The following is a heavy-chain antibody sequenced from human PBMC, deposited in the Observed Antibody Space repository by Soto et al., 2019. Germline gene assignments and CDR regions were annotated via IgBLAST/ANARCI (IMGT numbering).Heavy chain of an antibody. V-gene: IGHV4-4*02. J-gene: IGHJ5*02. Sequence: QVQLQESGPGLVKPSGTLSLTCAVSGGSISTTHWWTWVRQPPGKGLEWIGEIYHSGSTNYNPSLKSQVTISVDNSKNQFSLKLSSVTAADTAVYYCARKSYYDPYHFAPWGQGTLVTASS. D-gene: IGHD3-22*01. CDR1: GGSISTTHW. CDR3: ARKSYYDPYHFAP. CDR2: IYHSGST.